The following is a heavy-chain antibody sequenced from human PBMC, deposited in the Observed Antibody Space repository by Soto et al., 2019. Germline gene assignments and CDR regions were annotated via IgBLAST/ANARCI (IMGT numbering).Heavy chain of an antibody. Sequence: GGSLRLSCAASGFTFSSYWMHWVRQAPGKGLVWVSRINSDGSSTSYADSVKGRFTISRDNAKNTLYLQMNSLRAEDTAVYYCARASVQLERGTSYYYYYYMDVWGKGTTVTVSS. CDR1: GFTFSSYW. CDR3: ARASVQLERGTSYYYYYYMDV. D-gene: IGHD1-1*01. CDR2: INSDGSST. V-gene: IGHV3-74*01. J-gene: IGHJ6*03.